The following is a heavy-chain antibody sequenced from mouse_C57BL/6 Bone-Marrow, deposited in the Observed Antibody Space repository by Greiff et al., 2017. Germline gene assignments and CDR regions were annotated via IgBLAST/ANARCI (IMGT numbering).Heavy chain of an antibody. CDR3: ARRDYGSSLLAY. CDR1: GYSITSDYA. J-gene: IGHJ3*01. Sequence: VQLQQPGPGLVKPSQSLSLTCTVTGYSITSDYAWNWIRQFPGNKLEWMGYISYSGSTSYNPSLKSRISITRDTSKNQFFLQLNSVTTEDTATYYCARRDYGSSLLAYWGQGTLVTVSA. V-gene: IGHV3-2*02. D-gene: IGHD1-1*01. CDR2: ISYSGST.